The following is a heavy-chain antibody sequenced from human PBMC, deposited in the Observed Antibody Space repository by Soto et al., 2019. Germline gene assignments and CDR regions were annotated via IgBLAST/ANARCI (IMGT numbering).Heavy chain of an antibody. J-gene: IGHJ4*02. D-gene: IGHD3-3*01. CDR1: GGSISSYY. CDR2: VYYSGST. CDR3: ARTNYDFWSGFGY. Sequence: TSETLSLTCTVSGGSISSYYWSWIRQPPGERLEWIGYVYYSGSTNYNPSLKSRVTISVDTSKNQFSLKLNSVTAADTAVYYCARTNYDFWSGFGYWGQGTLVTVSS. V-gene: IGHV4-59*08.